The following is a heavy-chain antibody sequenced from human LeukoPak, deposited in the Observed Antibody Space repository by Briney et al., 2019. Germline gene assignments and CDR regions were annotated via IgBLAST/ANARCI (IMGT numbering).Heavy chain of an antibody. CDR3: ARGISFDY. CDR1: GFTFNSYA. V-gene: IGHV3-23*01. Sequence: GGSLRLSCAASGFTFNSYAMSWARQAPGKGLEWVSDISGSGYSTYYADSVKGRFTISRDNSKNTLSLQMNSLRAEDTAVYYCARGISFDYWGQGTLVTVSS. D-gene: IGHD3-10*01. J-gene: IGHJ4*02. CDR2: ISGSGYST.